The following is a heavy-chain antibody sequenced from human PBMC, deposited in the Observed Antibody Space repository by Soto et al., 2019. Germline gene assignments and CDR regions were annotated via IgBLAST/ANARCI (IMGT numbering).Heavy chain of an antibody. J-gene: IGHJ5*02. CDR1: GFTFSSYG. V-gene: IGHV3-30*18. CDR3: AKDMKRFLEWRGPFDP. Sequence: GGSLRLSCAASGFTFSSYGMHWVRQAPGKGLEWVAVISYDGSNKYYAASVKGRFTISRDNSKNTLYLQMNSLRAEDTAVYYCAKDMKRFLEWRGPFDPWGQGTLVTVSS. D-gene: IGHD3-3*01. CDR2: ISYDGSNK.